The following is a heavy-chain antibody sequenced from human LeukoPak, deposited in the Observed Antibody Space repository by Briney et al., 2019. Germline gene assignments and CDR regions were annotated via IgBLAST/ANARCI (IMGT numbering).Heavy chain of an antibody. CDR2: ISGSGGST. J-gene: IGHJ4*02. V-gene: IGHV3-23*01. Sequence: PGGSLRLSCAASGFTFSSYAMSWVRQAPGKGLEWVSAISGSGGSTYYADSVKGRFTISRDNSKNTLYLQMNSLRAEDTAVYYCAKSPRGYSYGGYFDYWGQGTLVTVSS. CDR3: AKSPRGYSYGGYFDY. CDR1: GFTFSSYA. D-gene: IGHD5-18*01.